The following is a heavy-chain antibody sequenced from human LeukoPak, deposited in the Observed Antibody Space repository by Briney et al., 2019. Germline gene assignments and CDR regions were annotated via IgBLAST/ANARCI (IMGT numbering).Heavy chain of an antibody. CDR2: IRSSGGST. V-gene: IGHV3-23*01. CDR3: ARDRGAMDV. Sequence: GGSLRLSCAASGFTFSSYAMSWVRQAPGKGLEWVLGIRSSGGSTYYADSVRGRFTISRHDSKNTLYLQLNSLRPEDTAIYYCARDRGAMDVWGQGTTVTVSS. J-gene: IGHJ6*02. D-gene: IGHD3-16*01. CDR1: GFTFSSYA.